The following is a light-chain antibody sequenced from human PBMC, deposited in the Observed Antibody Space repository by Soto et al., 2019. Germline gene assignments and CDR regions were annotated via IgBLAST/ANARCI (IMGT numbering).Light chain of an antibody. V-gene: IGKV3-20*01. Sequence: EIVLTQSPGTLSLSPGERATLSCRASQSVSSSYLAWYQQKPGQAPRLLIYGASSRATGIPDRFSGSGSGTDFTITISRLEPEDFAVYYWQQYGSSPRFTFGPGTKVDIK. CDR3: QQYGSSPRFT. J-gene: IGKJ3*01. CDR1: QSVSSSY. CDR2: GAS.